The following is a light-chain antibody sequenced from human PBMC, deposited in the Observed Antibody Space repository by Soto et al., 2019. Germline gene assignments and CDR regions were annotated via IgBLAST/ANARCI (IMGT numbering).Light chain of an antibody. Sequence: DIQMTQSPSSLSASVGDRATITCRASQSISSWLAWYQQKPGKAPKLLIYDASSLESGVPSRFSGSGYGTEFTLTISSLQPDDFATYYCQQYNTYSSLTFGGGTKVDIK. CDR3: QQYNTYSSLT. V-gene: IGKV1-5*01. CDR2: DAS. CDR1: QSISSW. J-gene: IGKJ4*01.